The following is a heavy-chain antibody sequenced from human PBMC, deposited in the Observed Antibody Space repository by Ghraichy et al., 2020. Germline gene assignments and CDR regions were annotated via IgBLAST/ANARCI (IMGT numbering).Heavy chain of an antibody. CDR3: ARGSTVVRFFYYAGMDV. CDR1: GFSFGSYG. Sequence: GGSLRLSCVGSGFSFGSYGLNWVRQSPGKGLEWVSYISSSSRNIFYADSVKGRFTISRDNALNSVYLQMKSLRDEDTAVYYCARGSTVVRFFYYAGMDVWGQGTTVTGS. V-gene: IGHV3-48*02. D-gene: IGHD4-23*01. CDR2: ISSSSRNI. J-gene: IGHJ6*02.